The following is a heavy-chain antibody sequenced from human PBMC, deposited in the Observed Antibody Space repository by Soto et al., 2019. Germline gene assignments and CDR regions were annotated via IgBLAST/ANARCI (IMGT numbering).Heavy chain of an antibody. CDR3: ARDQTAFPRHYGMDV. V-gene: IGHV1-2*04. J-gene: IGHJ6*02. CDR2: INPNSGGT. Sequence: QVQLVQSGAEVKKPGASVKVSCKASGYTFTGYYMHWVRQAPGQGLEWMGWINPNSGGTNYAQKFQGWVTMTRDTPFSTAYRELSRLRSDDTAVYYCARDQTAFPRHYGMDVWGQGTTVTVSS. CDR1: GYTFTGYY. D-gene: IGHD2-21*01.